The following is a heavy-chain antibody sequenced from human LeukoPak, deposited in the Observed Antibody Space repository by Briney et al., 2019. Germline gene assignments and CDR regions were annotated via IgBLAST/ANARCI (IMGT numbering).Heavy chain of an antibody. J-gene: IGHJ6*03. Sequence: GGSLRLSCAASGFTFSSYWMSWVRQAPGKELEWVANIKQDGSEKYYVDSVKGRFTISRDNAKNSLYLQMNSLRAEDTAVYYCAREYYGSGSYYFYYYYYMDVWGKGTTVTISS. CDR3: AREYYGSGSYYFYYYYYMDV. CDR2: IKQDGSEK. D-gene: IGHD3-10*01. V-gene: IGHV3-7*01. CDR1: GFTFSSYW.